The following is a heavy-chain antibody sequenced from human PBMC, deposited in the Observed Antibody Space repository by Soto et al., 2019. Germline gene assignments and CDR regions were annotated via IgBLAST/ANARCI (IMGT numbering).Heavy chain of an antibody. CDR1: GYTFTSYG. J-gene: IGHJ6*02. Sequence: ASVKVSCKASGYTFTSYGISWVRQAPGQGLEWMGWISAYNGNTNYAQKLQGRVTMTTDTSTSTAYMELRSLRSDDTALYYCAKDKGYSYGQNYYYYGMDVWGQGTTVTVSS. CDR2: ISAYNGNT. D-gene: IGHD5-18*01. CDR3: AKDKGYSYGQNYYYYGMDV. V-gene: IGHV1-18*04.